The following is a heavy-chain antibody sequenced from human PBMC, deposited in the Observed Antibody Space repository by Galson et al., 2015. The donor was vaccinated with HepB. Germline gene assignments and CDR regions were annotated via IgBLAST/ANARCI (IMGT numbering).Heavy chain of an antibody. J-gene: IGHJ4*02. CDR1: GYTFTVNG. D-gene: IGHD4/OR15-4a*01. V-gene: IGHV1-18*04. CDR2: ISANSGDT. Sequence: SVKVSCKASGYTFTVNGISWVRQAPGQGLEWMGWISANSGDTKYAQNLQGRVTLTRNTSKSTAYLELRSLRSDDTATYYCARDRDYRFDYWGQGTLVTVSS. CDR3: ARDRDYRFDY.